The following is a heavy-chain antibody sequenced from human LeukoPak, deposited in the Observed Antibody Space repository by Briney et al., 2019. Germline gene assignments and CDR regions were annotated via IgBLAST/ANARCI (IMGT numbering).Heavy chain of an antibody. V-gene: IGHV4-34*01. CDR2: INHSGST. D-gene: IGHD4-17*01. J-gene: IGHJ5*02. Sequence: SGTLSLTCAVYGGSFSGYYWSWIRQPPGKGLEWIGEINHSGSTNYNPSLKSRVTISVDTSENQFSLKLSSVTAADTAVYYCARGGWDDYGDYGPRFDPWGQGTLVTVSS. CDR3: ARGGWDDYGDYGPRFDP. CDR1: GGSFSGYY.